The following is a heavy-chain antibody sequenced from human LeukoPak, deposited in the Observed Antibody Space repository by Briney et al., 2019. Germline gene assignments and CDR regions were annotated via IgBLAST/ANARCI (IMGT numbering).Heavy chain of an antibody. CDR1: GFTFSSYT. D-gene: IGHD6-13*01. CDR3: AKDGSSGIAATADAFDI. J-gene: IGHJ3*02. CDR2: ISGGGATS. V-gene: IGHV3-23*01. Sequence: GGSLRLSCAASGFTFSSYTMSWVRQAPGKGLEWVSAISGGGATSYYADSVEGRFTISRDNSKNTLYLQMNSLRAKDTAIYYCAKDGSSGIAATADAFDIWGQGTMVTVSS.